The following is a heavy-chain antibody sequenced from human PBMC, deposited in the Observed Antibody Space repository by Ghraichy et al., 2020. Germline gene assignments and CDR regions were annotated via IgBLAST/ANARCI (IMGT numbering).Heavy chain of an antibody. J-gene: IGHJ5*02. CDR2: ISGSGGST. Sequence: GESLNISCAASKLTFSNYAMSWVRQAPGKGLEWVSTISGSGGSTSYADSVKGRFTISRDNSKNTLYLQVNSLRAEDTALYYCARGPTLTNWFDPWGQGTLVPVSS. CDR3: ARGPTLTNWFDP. V-gene: IGHV3-23*01. CDR1: KLTFSNYA.